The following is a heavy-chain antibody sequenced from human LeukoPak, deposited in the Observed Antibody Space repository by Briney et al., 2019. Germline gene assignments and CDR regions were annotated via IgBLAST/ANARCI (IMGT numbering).Heavy chain of an antibody. CDR1: GFTFSSYA. D-gene: IGHD6-19*01. CDR2: ISSNGGST. J-gene: IGHJ4*02. V-gene: IGHV3-64*01. Sequence: PGGSLRLSCAASGFTFSSYAMHWVRQAPGKGLEYVSAISSNGGSTYYANSVKGRFTISRDNSKNTLYLQMGSLRAEDMAVYYCARAPFSGYSSGWYVYFDYWGQGTLVTVSS. CDR3: ARAPFSGYSSGWYVYFDY.